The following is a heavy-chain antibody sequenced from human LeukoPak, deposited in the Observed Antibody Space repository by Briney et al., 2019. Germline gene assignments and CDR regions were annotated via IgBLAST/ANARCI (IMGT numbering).Heavy chain of an antibody. J-gene: IGHJ4*02. CDR1: GFTFSSYS. V-gene: IGHV3-21*01. D-gene: IGHD3-10*01. CDR3: AIRGSPMVQNY. Sequence: GGSLRLSCAASGFTFSSYSMNWVRQAPGKGLEWVSSISSSSSYIYYADSVKGRFTVSIDNAKNSLYLQMNSLRAEDTAVYYCAIRGSPMVQNYWGQGTLVTVSS. CDR2: ISSSSSYI.